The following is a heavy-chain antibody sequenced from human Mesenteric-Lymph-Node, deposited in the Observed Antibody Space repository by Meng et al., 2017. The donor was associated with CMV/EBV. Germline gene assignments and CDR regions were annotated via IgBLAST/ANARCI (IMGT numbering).Heavy chain of an antibody. J-gene: IGHJ4*02. D-gene: IGHD6-19*01. V-gene: IGHV3-23*01. CDR2: ISGTTGST. CDR1: GFTFTSYT. Sequence: GESLKISCVASGFTFTSYTMYWVRQAPGKGLEWVSAISGTTGSTYYAESVKGRFTISRDNSKSTLSLQMNSLSADDTAVYYCAKTGPGYASAIDYWGQGTPVTVSS. CDR3: AKTGPGYASAIDY.